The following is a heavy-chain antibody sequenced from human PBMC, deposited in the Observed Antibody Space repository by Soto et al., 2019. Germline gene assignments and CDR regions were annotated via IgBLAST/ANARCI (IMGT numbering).Heavy chain of an antibody. J-gene: IGHJ5*02. V-gene: IGHV4-4*07. D-gene: IGHD6-19*01. CDR2: ISTSGTT. Sequence: SETLSLTCTVSGASISSYFWTWIRQPAGKGLDWIGRISTSGTTNYNPSLKSRVTMSVDTSKNHFSLNLSSVTAADTAVYYCAREAGPDRWFDPWGQGTLVTVAS. CDR1: GASISSYF. CDR3: AREAGPDRWFDP.